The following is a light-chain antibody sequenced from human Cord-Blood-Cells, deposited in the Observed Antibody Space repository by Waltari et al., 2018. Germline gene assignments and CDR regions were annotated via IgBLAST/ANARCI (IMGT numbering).Light chain of an antibody. V-gene: IGKV4-1*01. J-gene: IGKJ2*01. CDR3: QQYYSTPRT. CDR1: QSVLYSSNNKNY. CDR2: WAS. Sequence: DIVMTQSSESVAVSLGERATINCKSSQSVLYSSNNKNYLAWYQQKPGQPPKLLIYWASTRESGVPDRFSGSGSGTDFTRTISSLQAEDVAVYYCQQYYSTPRTFGQGTKLEIK.